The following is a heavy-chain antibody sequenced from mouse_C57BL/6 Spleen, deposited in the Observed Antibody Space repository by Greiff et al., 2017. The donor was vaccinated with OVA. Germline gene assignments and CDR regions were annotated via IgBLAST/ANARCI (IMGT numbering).Heavy chain of an antibody. CDR2: IDPSDSYT. Sequence: QVQLQQPGAELVMPGASVKLSCKASGYTFTSYWMHWVKQRPGQGLEWIGEIDPSDSYTNYNQKFKGKSTLTVDKSSSTAYMQLSSLTSEDSAVYYCARSVYYDPWYFDVWGTGTTVTVSS. D-gene: IGHD2-4*01. V-gene: IGHV1-69*01. CDR3: ARSVYYDPWYFDV. J-gene: IGHJ1*03. CDR1: GYTFTSYW.